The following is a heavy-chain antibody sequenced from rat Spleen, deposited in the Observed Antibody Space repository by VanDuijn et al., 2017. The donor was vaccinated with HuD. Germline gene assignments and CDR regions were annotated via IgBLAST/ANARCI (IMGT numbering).Heavy chain of an antibody. Sequence: VQLVESGGGLVQPGRSLKLSCAASGFTFSDYYMAWVRQPPGEVLEWMGGIWGTGSTIYNSPLKSRLSISRDTSKNLVFLTMNSLQTEDTAIYYCTREDWHFDFWGPGTMVTVSS. V-gene: IGHV2S54*01. CDR3: TREDWHFDF. CDR2: IWGTGST. CDR1: GFTFSDYY. J-gene: IGHJ1*01.